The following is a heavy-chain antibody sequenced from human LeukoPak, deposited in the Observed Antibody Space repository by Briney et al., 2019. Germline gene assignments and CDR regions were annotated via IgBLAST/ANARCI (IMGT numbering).Heavy chain of an antibody. CDR3: ARRVRGYMYFDY. D-gene: IGHD5-18*01. CDR2: IDPSDSYA. Sequence: GESLKISFKGSGXSFTSYCISWVRQMPGKGLEWMGRIDPSDSYANYSPSFQGHVTISADRSISSAYLQWSGLKASDTAIYYCARRVRGYMYFDYWGQGTMVTVSS. CDR1: GXSFTSYC. J-gene: IGHJ4*02. V-gene: IGHV5-10-1*01.